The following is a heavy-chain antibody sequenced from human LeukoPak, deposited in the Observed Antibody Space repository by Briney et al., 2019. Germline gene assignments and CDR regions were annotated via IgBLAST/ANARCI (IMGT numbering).Heavy chain of an antibody. V-gene: IGHV4-59*01. D-gene: IGHD3-9*01. J-gene: IGHJ4*02. CDR2: IYYSGST. Sequence: SETLSLTCTVSGGSISSYYWSWIRQPPGKGLEWIGYIYYSGSTYYNPSLKSRVTISVDTSKNQFSLKLSSVTAADTAVYYCARATRGYYDILTGYLSEGHYFDYWGQGTLVTVSS. CDR3: ARATRGYYDILTGYLSEGHYFDY. CDR1: GGSISSYY.